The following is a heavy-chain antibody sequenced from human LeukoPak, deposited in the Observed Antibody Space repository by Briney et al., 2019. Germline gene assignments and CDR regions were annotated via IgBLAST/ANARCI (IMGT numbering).Heavy chain of an antibody. CDR1: GGTFSSYA. J-gene: IGHJ4*02. CDR2: ISAYNGNT. CDR3: AREDRVLTGYYRLDY. Sequence: ASVKVSCKASGGTFSSYAISWVRQAPGQGLEWMGWISAYNGNTNYAQKLQGRVTMTTDTSTSTAYMELRSLRSDDTAVYYCAREDRVLTGYYRLDYWGQGTLVTVSS. D-gene: IGHD3-9*01. V-gene: IGHV1-18*01.